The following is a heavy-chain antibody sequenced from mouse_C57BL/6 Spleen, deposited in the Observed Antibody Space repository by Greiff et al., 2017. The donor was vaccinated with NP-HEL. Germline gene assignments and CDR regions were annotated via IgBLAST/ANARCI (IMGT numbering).Heavy chain of an antibody. D-gene: IGHD1-1*01. CDR3: ARGFYYGSSLDY. V-gene: IGHV1-26*01. CDR2: INPNNGGT. CDR1: GYTFTDYY. J-gene: IGHJ2*01. Sequence: EVQLQQSGPELVKPGASVKISCKASGYTFTDYYMNWVKQSHGKSLEWIGDINPNNGGTSYNQKFKGKATLTVDKSSSTAYMELRSLTSEDSAVYYWARGFYYGSSLDYWGQGTTLTVSS.